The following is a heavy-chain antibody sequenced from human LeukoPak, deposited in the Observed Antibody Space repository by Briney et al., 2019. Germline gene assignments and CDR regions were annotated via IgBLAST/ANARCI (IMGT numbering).Heavy chain of an antibody. CDR2: INPNSGGT. J-gene: IGHJ4*02. Sequence: GASVKVSCKASGYTFTGYYMHWVRQAPGQGLEWMGWINPNSGGTNYAQKFQGRVTMTRDTSIGTAYMELSRLGSDDTAVYYCARMDGTGYDILTGYYGWGVCYFDYWGQGTLVTVSS. CDR1: GYTFTGYY. D-gene: IGHD3-9*01. V-gene: IGHV1-2*02. CDR3: ARMDGTGYDILTGYYGWGVCYFDY.